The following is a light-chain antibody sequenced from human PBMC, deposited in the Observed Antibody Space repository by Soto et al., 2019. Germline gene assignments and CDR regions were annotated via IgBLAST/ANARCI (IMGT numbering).Light chain of an antibody. CDR3: QQLNSYPRT. J-gene: IGKJ5*01. CDR2: AAA. CDR1: QGIGSY. V-gene: IGKV1-9*01. Sequence: DIQLTQSPSFLSASVGDRVTITCRASQGIGSYLAWYQQTPGQAPKLLIYAAATLQSGVPSRFSGSGSGTEFTLTISSLHPEDFATYYCQQLNSYPRTFGQGTRLEIK.